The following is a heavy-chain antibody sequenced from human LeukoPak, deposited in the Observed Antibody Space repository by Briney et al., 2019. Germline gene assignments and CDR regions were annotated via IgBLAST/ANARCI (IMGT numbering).Heavy chain of an antibody. D-gene: IGHD3-10*01. CDR2: ISGTSSYM. Sequence: GGSLRLSCVAYGFNFRDYSMNWVRQAPGKGLDWVSGISGTSSYMYYGDSVKGRFTVSRDNAKNSLYLQMENLRVEDTAVYYCARDLHYYGSGPWGQGTLVTVSS. CDR3: ARDLHYYGSGP. V-gene: IGHV3-21*01. CDR1: GFNFRDYS. J-gene: IGHJ5*02.